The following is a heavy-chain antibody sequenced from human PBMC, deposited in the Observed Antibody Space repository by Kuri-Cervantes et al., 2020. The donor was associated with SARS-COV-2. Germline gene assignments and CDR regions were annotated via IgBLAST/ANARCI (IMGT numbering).Heavy chain of an antibody. J-gene: IGHJ4*02. CDR3: ARPGLAAAGIFDY. D-gene: IGHD6-13*01. CDR2: IYYSGST. V-gene: IGHV4-59*01. CDR1: GGSISSYY. Sequence: GSLRLSCTVSGGSISSYYWSWIRQPPGKGLEWIGYIYYSGSTNYNPSLKSRVTISVDTSKNQFSLKLSSVTAADTAVYYCARPGLAAAGIFDYWGQGTLVTVSS.